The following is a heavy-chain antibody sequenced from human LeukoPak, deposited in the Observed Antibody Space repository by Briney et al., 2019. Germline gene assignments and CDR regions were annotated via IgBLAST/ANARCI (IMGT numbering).Heavy chain of an antibody. Sequence: PGGSLRLSCAASGFTVSSSWMIWARQAPGKGLEWVANINQDGGQKYYLDSVKGRFTISRGNADNSLYLQMDGLRAEDTAVYYCATNTRAYAVLLAYWGQGTLVTVSS. V-gene: IGHV3-7*01. D-gene: IGHD4-17*01. CDR3: ATNTRAYAVLLAY. CDR1: GFTVSSSW. CDR2: INQDGGQK. J-gene: IGHJ4*02.